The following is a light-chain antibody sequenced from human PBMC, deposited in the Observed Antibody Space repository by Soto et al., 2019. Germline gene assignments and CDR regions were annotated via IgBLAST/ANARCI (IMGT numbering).Light chain of an antibody. Sequence: EVVLTQSPGTLSFSPGDRATLCCRASESVTGSDVAWYQQKPGQAPRLLIYGVSGRATGIPDRFSGSGSGTHFTLTIRRLEPEDFAVYYCQQRSNWPITLGQGTRLEIK. CDR3: QQRSNWPIT. V-gene: IGKV3D-20*02. CDR2: GVS. CDR1: ESVTGSD. J-gene: IGKJ5*01.